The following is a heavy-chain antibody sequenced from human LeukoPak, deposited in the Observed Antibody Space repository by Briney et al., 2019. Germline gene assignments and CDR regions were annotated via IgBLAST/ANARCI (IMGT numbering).Heavy chain of an antibody. D-gene: IGHD6-13*01. Sequence: SVKVSCKASGGTFSSYAISWVRQAPGQGLEWMGGINPIFGTANYAQKFQGRVTITTDESTSTAYMELSSLRSEDTAVYYCAIQGGYSSRLTLGGLFYWGQGTLVTVSS. CDR1: GGTFSSYA. CDR2: INPIFGTA. J-gene: IGHJ4*02. CDR3: AIQGGYSSRLTLGGLFY. V-gene: IGHV1-69*05.